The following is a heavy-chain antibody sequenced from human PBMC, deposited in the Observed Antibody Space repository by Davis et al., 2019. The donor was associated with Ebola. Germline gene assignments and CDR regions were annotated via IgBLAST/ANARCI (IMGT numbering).Heavy chain of an antibody. Sequence: GESLKISCAASGFTFSSYWMHWVRQAPGKGLVWVSRINSDGSSTSYADSVKGRFTISRDNAKNTLYLQMNSLRAEDTAVYYCARGPNCGGDCFRPYYYYYGMDVWGQGTTVTVSS. D-gene: IGHD2-21*02. CDR1: GFTFSSYW. J-gene: IGHJ6*02. CDR3: ARGPNCGGDCFRPYYYYYGMDV. V-gene: IGHV3-74*01. CDR2: INSDGSST.